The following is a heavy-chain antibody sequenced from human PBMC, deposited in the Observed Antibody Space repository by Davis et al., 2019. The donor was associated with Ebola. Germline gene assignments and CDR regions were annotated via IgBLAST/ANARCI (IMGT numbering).Heavy chain of an antibody. D-gene: IGHD6-6*01. CDR1: GFTFGDYA. J-gene: IGHJ4*02. Sequence: GESLKISCTASGFTFGDYAMSWVRQAPGKGLEWVGFIRSKAYGGTTEYAASVKGRFTISRDDSKSIAYLQMNSLRGEDTAVYYCARDPIAARQVGYFDYWGQGTLVIVSS. CDR2: IRSKAYGGTT. V-gene: IGHV3-49*04. CDR3: ARDPIAARQVGYFDY.